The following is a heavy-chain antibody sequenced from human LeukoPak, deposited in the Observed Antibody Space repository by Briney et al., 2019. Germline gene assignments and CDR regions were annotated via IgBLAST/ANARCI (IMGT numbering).Heavy chain of an antibody. CDR1: GGSISSGSYY. V-gene: IGHV4-61*02. CDR2: IYTSGST. Sequence: SQTLSLTCTVSGGSISSGSYYWSWIRQPAGKGLEWIGRIYTSGSTNCNPSLKSRVTISVDTSKNQFSLKLSSVTAADTAVYYCARAYYGMDVWGQGTTVTVSS. J-gene: IGHJ6*02. CDR3: ARAYYGMDV.